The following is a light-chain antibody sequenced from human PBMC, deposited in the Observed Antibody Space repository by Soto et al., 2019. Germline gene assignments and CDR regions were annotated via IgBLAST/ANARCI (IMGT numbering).Light chain of an antibody. Sequence: EIVLTQSPDTLSLSPGERATLSCRASQSVSASYLAWYQHKPGQAPRLLMYGASRRATGIPDRFSGSGSGTDFTLTISRLEPEDFAVYYCQQYGTSLLTFGGGTKVDIK. CDR2: GAS. J-gene: IGKJ4*01. V-gene: IGKV3-20*01. CDR1: QSVSASY. CDR3: QQYGTSLLT.